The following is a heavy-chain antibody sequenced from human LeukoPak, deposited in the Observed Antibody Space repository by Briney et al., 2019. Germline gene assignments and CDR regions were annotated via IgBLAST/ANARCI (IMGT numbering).Heavy chain of an antibody. V-gene: IGHV3-21*01. Sequence: GGSLRPSCAASGFTFSTYSMYWVRQAPGKGLERVSSISRSSTYIFYADSVKGRFTISRDDAKNSLYLQMNALRAEDTAVYYCARGSVGYPDYWGLGTLVTVSS. J-gene: IGHJ4*02. D-gene: IGHD3-22*01. CDR2: ISRSSTYI. CDR1: GFTFSTYS. CDR3: ARGSVGYPDY.